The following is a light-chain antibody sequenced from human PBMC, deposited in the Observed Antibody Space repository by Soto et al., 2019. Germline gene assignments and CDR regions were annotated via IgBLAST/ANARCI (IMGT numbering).Light chain of an antibody. CDR3: QQYGNSPWT. CDR1: QSVSSSY. CDR2: GAS. Sequence: VSTDSPVSLSLSPWERANLSCRASQSVSSSYLAWYQQKPGQSPRLLIYGASSRATGIPDRFSGSGSGTDFTLTISRLEPEDFAVYYCQQYGNSPWTFGQGTKVDIK. J-gene: IGKJ1*01. V-gene: IGKV3-20*01.